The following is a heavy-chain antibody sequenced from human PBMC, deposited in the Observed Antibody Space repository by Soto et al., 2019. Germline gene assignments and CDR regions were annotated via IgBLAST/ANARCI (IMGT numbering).Heavy chain of an antibody. CDR2: INPSGGST. V-gene: IGHV1-46*01. CDR3: ARDLEPMGSWAYSYGSPFDH. D-gene: IGHD5-18*01. Sequence: ASVKVSCKASGYTFTSYYMHWVRQAPGQGLEWMGIINPSGGSTSYAQKFQGRVTMTRDTSTSTVYMELSSLRSEDTAVYYCARDLEPMGSWAYSYGSPFDHRGQGTRVTVSS. J-gene: IGHJ4*02. CDR1: GYTFTSYY.